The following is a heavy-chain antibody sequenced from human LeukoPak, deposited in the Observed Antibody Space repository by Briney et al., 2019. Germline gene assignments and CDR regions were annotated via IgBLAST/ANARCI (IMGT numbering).Heavy chain of an antibody. CDR2: ISGSGGST. D-gene: IGHD3-9*01. CDR1: GVTFSSYA. V-gene: IGHV3-23*01. CDR3: AKGVNFDWLPDDS. Sequence: PGGSLRLSCAASGVTFSSYAMSWVRQAPGKGLEWVSAISGSGGSTYYADSVKGRFTISRDNSKNTLYLQMNSLRAEDTAVYYCAKGVNFDWLPDDSWGQGTLVTVSS. J-gene: IGHJ4*02.